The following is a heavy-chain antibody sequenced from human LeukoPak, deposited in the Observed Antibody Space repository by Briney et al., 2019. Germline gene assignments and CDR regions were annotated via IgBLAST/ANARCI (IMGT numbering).Heavy chain of an antibody. V-gene: IGHV4-61*02. CDR1: GGSISSGSYY. CDR2: IYTSGST. D-gene: IGHD3-3*01. CDR3: ARGFTTQDHYYYGMDV. Sequence: PSETLSLTCTASGGSISSGSYYWSWIRQPAGQGLEWIGRIYTSGSTNYNPSLKSRVTISVDTSKNQFSLKLSSVTAADTAVYYCARGFTTQDHYYYGMDVWGQGTTVTVSS. J-gene: IGHJ6*02.